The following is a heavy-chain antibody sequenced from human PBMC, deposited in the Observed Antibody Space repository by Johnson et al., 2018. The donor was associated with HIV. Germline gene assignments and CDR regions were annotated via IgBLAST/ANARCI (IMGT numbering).Heavy chain of an antibody. J-gene: IGHJ3*02. V-gene: IGHV3-33*01. CDR1: GFTFSSYG. Sequence: QVQLVESGGGVVQPGRSLRLSCAASGFTFSSYGLLWVRQAPGKGLEWVAVIWSDGRNKYYADSAKGRFTISRDNSKNTLYLQMNSLKTEDTAVYYCTTLGYCSGGSCYSGRGFDIWGQGTMVTVSS. CDR2: IWSDGRNK. CDR3: TTLGYCSGGSCYSGRGFDI. D-gene: IGHD2-15*01.